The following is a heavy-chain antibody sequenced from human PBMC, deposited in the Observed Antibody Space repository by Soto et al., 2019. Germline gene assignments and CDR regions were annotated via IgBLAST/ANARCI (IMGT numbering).Heavy chain of an antibody. J-gene: IGHJ6*02. V-gene: IGHV1-2*02. CDR2: INPNSGGT. Sequence: ASVKVSCKASGYTFTGYYMHWVRQAPGQGLEWMGWINPNSGGTNYAQKFQGRVTMTRDTSISTAYMELSRLRSDDTAVYYCARDSYYYDSSGYYRRAYYYYGMDVWGQGTTVTVS. CDR1: GYTFTGYY. D-gene: IGHD3-22*01. CDR3: ARDSYYYDSSGYYRRAYYYYGMDV.